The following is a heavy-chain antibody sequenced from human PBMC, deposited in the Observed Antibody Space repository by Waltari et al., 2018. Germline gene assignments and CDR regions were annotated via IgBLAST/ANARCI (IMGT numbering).Heavy chain of an antibody. J-gene: IGHJ4*02. CDR3: ARDRGRGLYLDS. V-gene: IGHV4-4*02. CDR2: VHRSGRT. Sequence: QVQLQESGPGLVKPSGTLSLTCGVSGDSMSGNYCWSWVRQPPGTGLEWIGQVHRSGRTKYNPPLESRVTVSIDTFNRQFSLEVTSATAADTALYFCARDRGRGLYLDSWGRGILVTVSP. CDR1: GDSMSGNYC. D-gene: IGHD2-15*01.